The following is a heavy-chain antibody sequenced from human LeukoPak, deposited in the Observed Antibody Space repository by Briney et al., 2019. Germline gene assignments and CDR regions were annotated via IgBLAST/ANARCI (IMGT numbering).Heavy chain of an antibody. CDR1: GGSISSSSYY. Sequence: SETLSLTCTVSGGSISSSSYYWGWIRQPPGKGLEWIGSIYYSGSTYYNPSLKSRVTISVDTSKNQFSLKLSSVTAADTAVYYCAKDINILSPLSSPPHYWGQGTLVTVSS. CDR2: IYYSGST. V-gene: IGHV4-39*07. J-gene: IGHJ4*02. CDR3: AKDINILSPLSSPPHY. D-gene: IGHD5/OR15-5a*01.